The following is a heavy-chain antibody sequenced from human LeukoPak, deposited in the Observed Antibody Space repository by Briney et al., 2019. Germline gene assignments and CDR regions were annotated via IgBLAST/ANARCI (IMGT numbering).Heavy chain of an antibody. J-gene: IGHJ6*03. V-gene: IGHV4-61*02. D-gene: IGHD2-2*01. Sequence: SQTLSLTCTVSGGSISSGSYYWSWIRQPAGKGLEWIGRIYTSGSTNYNPSLKSRVTISVDTSKNQFSLKLSSVTAADTAVYYCARQDIVVVPAASLHYYYMDVWGKGTTVTVSS. CDR2: IYTSGST. CDR3: ARQDIVVVPAASLHYYYMDV. CDR1: GGSISSGSYY.